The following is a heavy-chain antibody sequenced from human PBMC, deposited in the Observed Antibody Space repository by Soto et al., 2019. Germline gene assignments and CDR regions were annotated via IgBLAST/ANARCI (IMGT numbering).Heavy chain of an antibody. CDR3: AKDSVVRGSGTYHDY. Sequence: EVQLLASGGALVQPGGSLRLSCAASGFTFSNYVMSWVRQAPGKGLEWVPGIGGSGDSTYYADSVKGRFTISRDNSKNSLFLQMNSLRAEDTVIYYCAKDSVVRGSGTYHDYWGQGTLVTVSS. J-gene: IGHJ4*02. CDR1: GFTFSNYV. D-gene: IGHD3-10*01. CDR2: IGGSGDST. V-gene: IGHV3-23*01.